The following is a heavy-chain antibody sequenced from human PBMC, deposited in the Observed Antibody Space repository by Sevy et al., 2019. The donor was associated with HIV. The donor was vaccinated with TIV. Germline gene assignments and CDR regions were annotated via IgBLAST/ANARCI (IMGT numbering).Heavy chain of an antibody. J-gene: IGHJ3*02. CDR2: IKQGRNEQ. CDR3: AREGVIYDDDGRDFDDAFDI. CDR1: AFSLSNYY. D-gene: IGHD2-21*01. Sequence: GGSRRLSCAASAFSLSNYYMTWVRQAPGKGLEWVANIKQGRNEQFYLESVKGRFTISRDDSKNSVYLQMTSLRAEDTAVYYCAREGVIYDDDGRDFDDAFDIWGHGTMVTVSS. V-gene: IGHV3-7*01.